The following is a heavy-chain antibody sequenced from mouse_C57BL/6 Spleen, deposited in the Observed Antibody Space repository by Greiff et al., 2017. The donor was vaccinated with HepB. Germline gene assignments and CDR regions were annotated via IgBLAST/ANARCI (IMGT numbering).Heavy chain of an antibody. CDR3: TPITTVVATEYFDY. J-gene: IGHJ2*01. CDR2: IDPEDGDT. CDR1: GFNIKDYY. Sequence: VQLQQSGAELVRPGASVKLSCTASGFNIKDYYMHWVKQRPEQGLEWIGRIDPEDGDTEYAPKFQGKATMTADTSSNTAYLQLSSLTSEDTAVYYCTPITTVVATEYFDYWGQGTTLTVSS. D-gene: IGHD1-1*01. V-gene: IGHV14-1*01.